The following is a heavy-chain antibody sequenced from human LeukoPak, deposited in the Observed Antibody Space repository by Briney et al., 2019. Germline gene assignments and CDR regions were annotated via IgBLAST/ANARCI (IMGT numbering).Heavy chain of an antibody. CDR1: GFTFSSYW. V-gene: IGHV3-74*01. CDR3: AKRKRKTTVTSTRGGPRDAFDI. Sequence: GGPLRLSCAASGFTFSSYWMHWVRQAPGKGLVWVSRINTDGSSTSYADSVKGRFTISRDNAKNTLYLQMNSLRVEDTAVYYCAKRKRKTTVTSTRGGPRDAFDIWGQGTMVTVSS. D-gene: IGHD4-17*01. J-gene: IGHJ3*02. CDR2: INTDGSST.